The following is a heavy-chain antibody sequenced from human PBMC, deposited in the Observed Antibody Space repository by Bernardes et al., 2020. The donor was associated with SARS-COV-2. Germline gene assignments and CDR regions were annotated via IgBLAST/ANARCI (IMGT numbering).Heavy chain of an antibody. J-gene: IGHJ6*02. CDR2: ISYDGSNK. Sequence: GGSLRLSCAASGFTFSSYGMHWVRQAPGKGLEWVAVISYDGSNKYYADSVKGRFTISRDNSKNTLYLQMNSLRAEDTAVYYCAKDNDKYYYYYYGMDVWGQGTTVTVSS. CDR3: AKDNDKYYYYYYGMDV. CDR1: GFTFSSYG. D-gene: IGHD2-8*01. V-gene: IGHV3-30*18.